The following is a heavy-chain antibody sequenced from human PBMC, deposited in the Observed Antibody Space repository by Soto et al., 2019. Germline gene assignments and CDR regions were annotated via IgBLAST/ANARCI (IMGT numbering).Heavy chain of an antibody. CDR1: GFTFSSYA. Sequence: PGGSLRLSCAASGFTFSSYAMSWVRQAPGKGLEWVSAISGSGGSTYYADSVKGRFTISRDNSKNTLYLQMNSLRAEDTAVYYCAKDRNDILTGYYRVPAYASDYWGQGTLVTVSS. V-gene: IGHV3-23*01. D-gene: IGHD3-9*01. J-gene: IGHJ4*02. CDR3: AKDRNDILTGYYRVPAYASDY. CDR2: ISGSGGST.